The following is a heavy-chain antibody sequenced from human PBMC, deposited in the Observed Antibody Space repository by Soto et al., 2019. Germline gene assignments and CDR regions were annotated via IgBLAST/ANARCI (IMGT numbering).Heavy chain of an antibody. CDR2: TSYDGNNE. D-gene: IGHD1-1*01. CDR3: AKDKGVFNWATSYFDY. J-gene: IGHJ4*02. CDR1: GFTFSSYG. V-gene: IGHV3-30*18. Sequence: GGSLRLSCAASGFTFSSYGMHWVRQAPGKGLEWVALTSYDGNNEYYTDSVKGRFTISRDNSKNTLFLQMNSPRPEDTAVYYCAKDKGVFNWATSYFDYWGQGALVTV.